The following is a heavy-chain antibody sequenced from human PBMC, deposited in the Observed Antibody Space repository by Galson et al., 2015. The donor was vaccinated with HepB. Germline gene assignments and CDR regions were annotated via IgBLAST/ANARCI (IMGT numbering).Heavy chain of an antibody. CDR2: IIPIFGTA. CDR1: GGTFSSYA. J-gene: IGHJ4*02. D-gene: IGHD6-13*01. V-gene: IGHV1-69*13. CDR3: ARGPIWAAAEEPLAY. Sequence: SVKVSCKASGGTFSSYAISWVRQAPGQGLEWMGGIIPIFGTANYAQKFQGRVTITAGESTSTAYMELSSLRSEDTAVYYCARGPIWAAAEEPLAYWGQGTLVTVSS.